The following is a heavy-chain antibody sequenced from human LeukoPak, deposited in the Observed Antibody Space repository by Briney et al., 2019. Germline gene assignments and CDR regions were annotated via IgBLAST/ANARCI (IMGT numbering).Heavy chain of an antibody. Sequence: GGSLRLSCAASGFTFSSYEMNWVRQAPGKGLEWISYISSGSTTIYYADSVRGRFTISRDNAKNSLYLQMNSLRAEDTAVYYCARGNAAAPQYINYFDYWGQGTLVTVSS. CDR2: ISSGSTTI. J-gene: IGHJ4*02. CDR1: GFTFSSYE. D-gene: IGHD6-13*01. V-gene: IGHV3-48*03. CDR3: ARGNAAAPQYINYFDY.